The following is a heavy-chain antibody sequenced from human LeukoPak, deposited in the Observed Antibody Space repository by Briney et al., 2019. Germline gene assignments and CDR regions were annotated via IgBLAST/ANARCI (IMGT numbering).Heavy chain of an antibody. D-gene: IGHD3-10*01. CDR2: INPNSGGT. CDR3: AREDGSGSYQFDY. J-gene: IGHJ4*02. CDR1: GYTFTGYY. Sequence: ASVKVSCKASGYTFTGYYMHWVRQAPGQGLEWMGWINPNSGGTNYAQKFQGRVTMTRDTSISTAYMELSRLRPDDTAVYYCAREDGSGSYQFDYWGQGTLVTVSS. V-gene: IGHV1-2*02.